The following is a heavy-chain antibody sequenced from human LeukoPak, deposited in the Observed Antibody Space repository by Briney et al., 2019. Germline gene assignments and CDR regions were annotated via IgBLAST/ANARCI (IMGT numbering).Heavy chain of an antibody. J-gene: IGHJ4*02. Sequence: GRSLRLSCAASGFTSSSYGMHRARLAPAMGMEWVAVISYDGKTKYYADSVKGRFTISRDNSKNTLYLEMNSLRTEDTAVYHCAKEKSSSNIDHCGQGTLVTVSS. CDR3: AKEKSSSNIDH. D-gene: IGHD2-2*01. V-gene: IGHV3-30*18. CDR2: ISYDGKTK. CDR1: GFTSSSYG.